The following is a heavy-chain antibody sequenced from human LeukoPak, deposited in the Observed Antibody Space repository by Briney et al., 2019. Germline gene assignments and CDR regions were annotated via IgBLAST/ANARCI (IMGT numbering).Heavy chain of an antibody. Sequence: SETLSLTCTVSGYSISNGYYWGWIRQPPGKGLEWIGGIYHSGSTYYNPSLKSRVSISVDTSKNQFSLKLSSVTAADTAVYFCARYADYYHSKFDYWGQGTLVTVSS. D-gene: IGHD3-22*01. CDR2: IYHSGST. CDR3: ARYADYYHSKFDY. J-gene: IGHJ4*02. V-gene: IGHV4-38-2*02. CDR1: GYSISNGYY.